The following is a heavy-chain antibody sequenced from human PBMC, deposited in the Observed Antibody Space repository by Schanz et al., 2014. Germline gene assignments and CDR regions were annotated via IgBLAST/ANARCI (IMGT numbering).Heavy chain of an antibody. J-gene: IGHJ4*02. Sequence: VQLAESGGGLAQPGGSLRLSCAASTFTFSSDWMSWVRQAPGKGLEWVAILWHDGSKKYYADSVKGRFTVSRDNSKNTLYLQLNSLRAEDTAVYYCARDFHGYGPHLDYWGQGTLVTVSS. D-gene: IGHD5-12*01. CDR3: ARDFHGYGPHLDY. CDR1: TFTFSSDW. V-gene: IGHV3-33*08. CDR2: LWHDGSKK.